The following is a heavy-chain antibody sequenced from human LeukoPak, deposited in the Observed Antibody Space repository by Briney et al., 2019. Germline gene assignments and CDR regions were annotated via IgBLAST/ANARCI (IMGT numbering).Heavy chain of an antibody. Sequence: ASVKVSCKVSGYTLTELSMHWVRQAPGKGLEWMGGFDPEDGETIYAQKFQGRVTMTEDTSTDTAYMELSSLRSEDTAVYYCATDRMSSSSWDPMGFDPWGQGTLVTVSS. CDR1: GYTLTELS. CDR3: ATDRMSSSSWDPMGFDP. CDR2: FDPEDGET. V-gene: IGHV1-24*01. D-gene: IGHD6-13*01. J-gene: IGHJ5*02.